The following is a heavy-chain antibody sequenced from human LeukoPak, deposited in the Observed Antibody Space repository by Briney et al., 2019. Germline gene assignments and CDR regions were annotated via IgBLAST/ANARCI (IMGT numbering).Heavy chain of an antibody. D-gene: IGHD6-13*01. J-gene: IGHJ4*02. CDR1: GYTFTNYY. CDR2: INPSGGST. CDR3: ATQQLVYFDY. Sequence: ASVKVSCKASGYTFTNYYMHWVRQAPGQGLEWMGIINPSGGSTSYAQKFQGRVTMTRDTSTSTVYMELSSLRSEDTAVYYCATQQLVYFDYWGQGTLVTVSS. V-gene: IGHV1-46*01.